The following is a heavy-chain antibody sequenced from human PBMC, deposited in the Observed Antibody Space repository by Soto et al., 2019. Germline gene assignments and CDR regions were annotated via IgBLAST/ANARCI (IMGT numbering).Heavy chain of an antibody. J-gene: IGHJ4*02. V-gene: IGHV3-33*01. D-gene: IGHD2-15*01. CDR2: IWYDGSNK. CDR3: ARDRGGSQRTPYFDY. CDR1: GFTFSSYG. Sequence: GGSLRLSCAASGFTFSSYGMHWVRQAPGKGLEWVAVIWYDGSNKYYADSVKGRFTISRDNSKNTLYLQMNSLRAEDTAVYYCARDRGGSQRTPYFDYWGQGTLVTVSS.